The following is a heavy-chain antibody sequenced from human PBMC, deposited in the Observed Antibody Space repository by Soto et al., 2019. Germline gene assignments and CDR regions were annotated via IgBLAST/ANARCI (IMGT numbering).Heavy chain of an antibody. CDR3: ARGGSITPPPYYFDY. J-gene: IGHJ4*02. V-gene: IGHV4-31*03. CDR1: GGSISSGGYY. CDR2: IYYSGST. Sequence: SETLSLTCTVSGGSISSGGYYWSWIRQHPGKGLEWIGYIYYSGSTYYNPSLRSRVTISVDTSKNQFSLKLSSVTAADTAVYYRARGGSITPPPYYFDYWGQGTLVTVSS. D-gene: IGHD3-16*01.